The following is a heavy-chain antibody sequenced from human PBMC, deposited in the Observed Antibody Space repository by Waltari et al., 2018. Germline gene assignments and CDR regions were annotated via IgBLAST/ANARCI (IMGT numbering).Heavy chain of an antibody. CDR1: GYSISSGYY. D-gene: IGHD3-10*01. CDR2: IYHSGST. V-gene: IGHV4-38-2*01. CDR3: ARSPVLVWFSFSDWFDP. Sequence: QVQLQESGPGLVKPSETLSLTCAVSGYSISSGYYWGWIRQPPGKGLEWIGSIYHSGSTYYNPSRKSRVTISVDTSKNQFSLKLSSVTAADTAVYYCARSPVLVWFSFSDWFDPWGQGTLVTVSS. J-gene: IGHJ5*02.